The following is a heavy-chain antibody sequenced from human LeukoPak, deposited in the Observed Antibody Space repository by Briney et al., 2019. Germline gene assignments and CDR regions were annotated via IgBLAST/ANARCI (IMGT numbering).Heavy chain of an antibody. CDR3: ARESLRGYSGYDPYYYYGMDV. J-gene: IGHJ6*02. CDR2: ISAYNGNT. V-gene: IGHV1-18*01. CDR1: GYTFTSYG. Sequence: ASVKVSCKASGYTFTSYGIGWVRQAPGQGLEWMGWISAYNGNTNYAQKLQGRVTMTTDTSTSTAYMELRSLRSDDTAVYYCARESLRGYSGYDPYYYYGMDVWGQGTTVTVSS. D-gene: IGHD5-12*01.